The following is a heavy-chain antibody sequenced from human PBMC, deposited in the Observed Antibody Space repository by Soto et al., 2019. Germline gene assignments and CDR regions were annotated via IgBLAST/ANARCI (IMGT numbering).Heavy chain of an antibody. Sequence: QVQLVQSGAEEKKPGASVKVSCKASGYTFTSYAMHWVRQAPGQRLEWMGWINAGNGNTKYSQKFQGRVTITRDSSASTAYMELSSLRSEDTAVYYCARDPSYYGMDVWGQGTTVTVSS. V-gene: IGHV1-3*05. J-gene: IGHJ6*02. CDR2: INAGNGNT. CDR3: ARDPSYYGMDV. CDR1: GYTFTSYA.